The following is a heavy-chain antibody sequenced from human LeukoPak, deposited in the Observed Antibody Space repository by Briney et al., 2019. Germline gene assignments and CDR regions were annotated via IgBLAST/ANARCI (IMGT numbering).Heavy chain of an antibody. CDR2: ISAYNGNT. V-gene: IGHV1-18*01. CDR1: GYTFTSYG. D-gene: IGHD3-10*01. Sequence: ASVKVSCKASGYTFTSYGISWVRQAPGQGLEWMGWISAYNGNTNYAQKLQGRVTMTTDTSTSTAYMELRSLRSDDTAVYYCARDTVLLWLGERNGAIDFWGQGTLVTVSS. CDR3: ARDTVLLWLGERNGAIDF. J-gene: IGHJ4*02.